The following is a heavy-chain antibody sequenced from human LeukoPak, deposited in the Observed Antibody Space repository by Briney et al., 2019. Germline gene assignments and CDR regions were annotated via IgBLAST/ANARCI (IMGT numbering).Heavy chain of an antibody. CDR3: ARGYSYNWEY. CDR2: ISGSGGST. D-gene: IGHD1-1*01. J-gene: IGHJ4*02. CDR1: GFTLSSYP. Sequence: GGSLRLSCAASGFTLSSYPMSWVRQAPGKGLEWVSGISGSGGSTYYADSVKGRFTISRDNAKNTLYLQMNSLRAEDTAVYYCARGYSYNWEYWGQGTLVTVSS. V-gene: IGHV3-23*01.